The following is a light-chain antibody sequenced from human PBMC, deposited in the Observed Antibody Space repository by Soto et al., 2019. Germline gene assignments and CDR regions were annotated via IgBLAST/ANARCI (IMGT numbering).Light chain of an antibody. Sequence: EIVLTQSPTTLSLSPGERATLSCRASHNVNNWLAWYQQKPGQAPRLLIYNASRRATGIPARFSGSGSGTDFTLTISSLEPEDSAVYYCQHRNDWPLTFGGGTKVDIK. J-gene: IGKJ4*01. CDR2: NAS. V-gene: IGKV3-11*01. CDR1: HNVNNW. CDR3: QHRNDWPLT.